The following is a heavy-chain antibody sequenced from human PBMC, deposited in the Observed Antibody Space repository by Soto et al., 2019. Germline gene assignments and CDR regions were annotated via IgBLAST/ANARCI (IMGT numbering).Heavy chain of an antibody. J-gene: IGHJ4*02. CDR1: GFTFSSYT. Sequence: VQLVESGGGLVQPGGSLRLSCAAPGFTFSSYTMNSVRQAPGKGRERVSYISSSSSTIYYADSVKGRFTITRDNAKNSLYLELNSLRDEDTAVYYGARRRDYYGSGYHFGYWGQGTLVTVSS. D-gene: IGHD3-10*01. CDR2: ISSSSSTI. V-gene: IGHV3-48*02. CDR3: ARRRDYYGSGYHFGY.